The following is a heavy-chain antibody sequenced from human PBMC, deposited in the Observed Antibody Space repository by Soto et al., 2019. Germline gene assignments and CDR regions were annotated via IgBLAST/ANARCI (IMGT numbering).Heavy chain of an antibody. V-gene: IGHV4-31*03. D-gene: IGHD3-3*01. CDR2: IYYSGST. CDR3: ARDHPTKIYDFWSGYYSGGGYYYYGMDV. J-gene: IGHJ6*02. Sequence: PSETLSLTCTVSGGSISSGGYYWSWIRQHPGKGLEWIGYIYYSGSTYYNPSLKSRVTISVDTSKNQFSLKLSSVTAADTAVYYCARDHPTKIYDFWSGYYSGGGYYYYGMDVWGQGTTVTVSS. CDR1: GGSISSGGYY.